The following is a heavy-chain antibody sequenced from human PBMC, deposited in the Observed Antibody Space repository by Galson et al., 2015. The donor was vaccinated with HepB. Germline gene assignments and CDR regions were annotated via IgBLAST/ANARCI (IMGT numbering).Heavy chain of an antibody. J-gene: IGHJ4*02. D-gene: IGHD3-9*01. Sequence: TLSLTCTVSGGSISSTTYYWDWIRQPPGKGLEWIGTIYYSGSTSYNPSLKSRVTISVDTSKSQFSLKLSSVTAADTAVYYCARRVVELRYFDWGSTWSHFFDSWGQGTLVTVSS. CDR1: GGSISSTTYY. CDR3: ARRVVELRYFDWGSTWSHFFDS. V-gene: IGHV4-39*01. CDR2: IYYSGST.